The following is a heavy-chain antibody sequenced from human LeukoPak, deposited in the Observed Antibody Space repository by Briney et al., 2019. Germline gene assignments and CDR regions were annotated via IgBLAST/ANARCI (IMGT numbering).Heavy chain of an antibody. CDR3: ARDHSSIAARPVYYYMDV. J-gene: IGHJ6*03. Sequence: PGGSLRLSCAASGFTFSDYYMSWVRQAPGKGLEWVSYISSSGSTIYYADSVKGRFTISRDNAKNSLYLQMNSLRAKDTAVYYCARDHSSIAARPVYYYMDVWGKGTTVTVSS. CDR1: GFTFSDYY. V-gene: IGHV3-11*01. CDR2: ISSSGSTI. D-gene: IGHD6-6*01.